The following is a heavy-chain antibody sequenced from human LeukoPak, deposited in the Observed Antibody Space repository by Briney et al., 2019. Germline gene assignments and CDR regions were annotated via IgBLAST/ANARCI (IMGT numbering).Heavy chain of an antibody. Sequence: SETLSLTCTVSGGSISSSSYYWGWIRQPPGKGLEWIGSIYYSGSTYYNPSLKSRVTISVDTSKNQFSLKLSSVTAADTAVYYCATHFPPVKGLDTAMVTRAFDIWGQGTMVTVSS. D-gene: IGHD5-18*01. CDR1: GGSISSSSYY. CDR3: ATHFPPVKGLDTAMVTRAFDI. J-gene: IGHJ3*02. CDR2: IYYSGST. V-gene: IGHV4-39*01.